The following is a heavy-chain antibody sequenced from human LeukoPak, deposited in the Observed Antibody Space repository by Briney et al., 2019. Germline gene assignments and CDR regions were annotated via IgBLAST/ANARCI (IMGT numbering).Heavy chain of an antibody. V-gene: IGHV1-46*01. J-gene: IGHJ4*02. CDR3: ARRQLWSTRHPDY. CDR2: INPSGGST. CDR1: GYTFTSYY. Sequence: ASVKVSCKASGYTFTSYYMHWVRQAPGQGLEWMGIINPSGGSTSYAQKFQGRVTMTRDTSTSTAYMELRSLRSDDTAVYYCARRQLWSTRHPDYWGQGTLVTVSS. D-gene: IGHD5-18*01.